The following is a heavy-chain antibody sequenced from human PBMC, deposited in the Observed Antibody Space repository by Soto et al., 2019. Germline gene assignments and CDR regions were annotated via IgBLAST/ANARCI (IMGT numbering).Heavy chain of an antibody. CDR2: IYYSGST. J-gene: IGHJ5*02. CDR1: GGCSSSYY. CDR3: ARVPDR. Sequence: SETLSLTCTVSGGCSSSYYGSWIRQPPGKGLEWIGYIYYSGSTYYNPSLKSRVTISVDRSKNQFSLKLSSVTAADTAVYYCARVPDRWGQGTLVTVS. D-gene: IGHD2-2*01. V-gene: IGHV4-59*12.